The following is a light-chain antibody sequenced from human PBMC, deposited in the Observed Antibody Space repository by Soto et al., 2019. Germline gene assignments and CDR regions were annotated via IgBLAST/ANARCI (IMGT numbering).Light chain of an antibody. Sequence: QSVLTQSSSASASLGSSVTLTCTLSSGDSSYIIAWHQQQPGKAPRYLMKLEGSGSYNKGSGIPDRFSGSSSGADRYLAISNLEFEDEADYYCETWDTNVVVFGGGTKLTVL. J-gene: IGLJ2*01. CDR2: LEGSGSY. V-gene: IGLV4-60*02. CDR3: ETWDTNVVV. CDR1: SGDSSYI.